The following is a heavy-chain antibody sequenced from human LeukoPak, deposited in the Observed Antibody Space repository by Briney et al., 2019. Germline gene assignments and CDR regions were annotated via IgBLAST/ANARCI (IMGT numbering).Heavy chain of an antibody. V-gene: IGHV4-39*07. Sequence: SETLSLTCIVSGGSISSSSYYWGWIRQPPGKGLEWIGSIYYSGSTYYNPSLKSRVTISVDTSKNQFSLKLSSVTAADTAVYYCASITIFGVVIVSYFDYWGQGTLVTVSS. CDR1: GGSISSSSYY. J-gene: IGHJ4*02. CDR3: ASITIFGVVIVSYFDY. CDR2: IYYSGST. D-gene: IGHD3-3*01.